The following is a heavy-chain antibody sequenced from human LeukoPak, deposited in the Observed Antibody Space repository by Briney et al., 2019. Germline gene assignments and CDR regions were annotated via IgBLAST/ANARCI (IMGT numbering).Heavy chain of an antibody. V-gene: IGHV3-21*01. J-gene: IGHJ6*03. D-gene: IGHD6-13*01. CDR2: ISSSSSYI. CDR1: GFTFSSYS. CDR3: ARDGLKGCIAAAGTCYYYMDV. Sequence: GGSLRLSCAASGFTFSSYSMNWVRQAPGKGLEWVSSISSSSSYIYYADSVKGRFTISRDNAKNSLYLQMNSLRAEDTAVYYCARDGLKGCIAAAGTCYYYMDVWGKGTTVTISS.